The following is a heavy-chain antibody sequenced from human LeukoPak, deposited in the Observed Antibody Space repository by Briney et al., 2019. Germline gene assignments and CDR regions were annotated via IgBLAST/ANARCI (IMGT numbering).Heavy chain of an antibody. CDR2: IWYDGSNK. CDR3: AKDGRSSGWPEV. V-gene: IGHV3-33*06. Sequence: GGSLRLSCAASGFTFSSYGMHWVRQAPGEGLEWVADIWYDGSNKYYADSVKGRFTISRDNSKNTLYLQMNSLRAEDTAVYYCAKDGRSSGWPEVWGQGTLVTVSS. D-gene: IGHD6-19*01. J-gene: IGHJ4*02. CDR1: GFTFSSYG.